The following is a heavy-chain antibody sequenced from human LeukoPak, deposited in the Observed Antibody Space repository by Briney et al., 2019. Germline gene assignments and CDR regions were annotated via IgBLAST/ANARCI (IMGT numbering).Heavy chain of an antibody. V-gene: IGHV1-46*01. Sequence: GASVKVSCKASGYTFTSYAMNWVRQAPGQGLEWMGIINPSSGSTNYAQNFQGRLTMTRDTSTGTVYMELSSLRSEDTAVYYCARDTGSASDYWGQGTLVTVSS. J-gene: IGHJ4*02. CDR2: INPSSGST. CDR3: ARDTGSASDY. CDR1: GYTFTSYA. D-gene: IGHD2-15*01.